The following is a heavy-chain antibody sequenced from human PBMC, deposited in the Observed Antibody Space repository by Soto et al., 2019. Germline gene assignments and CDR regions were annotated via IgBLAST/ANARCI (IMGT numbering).Heavy chain of an antibody. Sequence: QVQLQESGPGLVKPSQTLSLTCTVSGGSISSGGYYWTWIHQHPGKGLEWIGYNYYSGITYYNPSLKSRATISLDTSKNQFSLKLSSVTAADTAVYYCARGSSIAGLYYGMDVWGQGTTVTVSS. D-gene: IGHD6-6*01. J-gene: IGHJ6*02. V-gene: IGHV4-31*03. CDR1: GGSISSGGYY. CDR3: ARGSSIAGLYYGMDV. CDR2: NYYSGIT.